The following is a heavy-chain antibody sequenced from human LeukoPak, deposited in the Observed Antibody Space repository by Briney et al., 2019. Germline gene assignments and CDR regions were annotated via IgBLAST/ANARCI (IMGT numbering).Heavy chain of an antibody. V-gene: IGHV3-30*04. CDR2: ISYDGSNQ. Sequence: GRSLRLSCAASGFTFSSYAMHWVRQAPGKGLERVAVISYDGSNQYFADSVKGRFTISRDSSKNTLYLQMNSLRAEDTAVYYCARPPAGVVAAPFLIWGQGTMVTVSS. CDR1: GFTFSSYA. CDR3: ARPPAGVVAAPFLI. J-gene: IGHJ3*02. D-gene: IGHD2-15*01.